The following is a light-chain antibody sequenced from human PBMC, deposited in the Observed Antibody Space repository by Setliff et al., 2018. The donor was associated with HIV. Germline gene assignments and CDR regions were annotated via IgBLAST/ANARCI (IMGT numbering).Light chain of an antibody. CDR3: SSFRTSRKFV. CDR2: DVT. Sequence: QSALAQPASVSGSPGQSITISCTGTSSDAGLYNFVSWYQQHPGKVPKLIIYDVTNRPSGISHRFSGAKSGNTASLTISGLQADDEADYYCSSFRTSRKFVFGTGTKVTVL. J-gene: IGLJ1*01. V-gene: IGLV2-14*01. CDR1: SSDAGLYNF.